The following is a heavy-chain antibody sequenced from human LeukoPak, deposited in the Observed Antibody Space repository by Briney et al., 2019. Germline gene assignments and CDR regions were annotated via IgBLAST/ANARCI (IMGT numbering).Heavy chain of an antibody. Sequence: PSETLSLTCTVSGGSISSSSYYWGWIRQPPGKGLEWIGTIYYSGSLKSRVTISVDTSKNQFSLKLGSVTAADTAVYYCARLMAVAGTYYFDYWGQGTLVTVSS. J-gene: IGHJ4*02. CDR2: IYYSG. D-gene: IGHD6-19*01. CDR3: ARLMAVAGTYYFDY. CDR1: GGSISSSSYY. V-gene: IGHV4-39*01.